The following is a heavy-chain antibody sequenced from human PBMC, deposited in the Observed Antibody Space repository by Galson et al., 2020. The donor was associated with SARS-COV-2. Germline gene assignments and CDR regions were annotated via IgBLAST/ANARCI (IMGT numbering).Heavy chain of an antibody. CDR1: GYSFSTYW. J-gene: IGHJ6*02. D-gene: IGHD6-19*01. Sequence: GESLKISCAGSGYSFSTYWIAWVRQMPGKGLEWMGIIYPGDSDTTYSPSFQGQVTISADKSISTAYLQWNSLKASDTAMYYCASTRHAYSGGWPPKSGFAYFYYGMDVWGQGTTVTVSS. CDR2: IYPGDSDT. CDR3: ASTRHAYSGGWPPKSGFAYFYYGMDV. V-gene: IGHV5-51*01.